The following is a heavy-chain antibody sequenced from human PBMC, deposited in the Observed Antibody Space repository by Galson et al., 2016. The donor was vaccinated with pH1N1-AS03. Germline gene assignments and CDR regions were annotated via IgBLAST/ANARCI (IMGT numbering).Heavy chain of an antibody. CDR1: GGSVSDNNW. J-gene: IGHJ3*02. D-gene: IGHD1-1*01. CDR2: VYRSGST. Sequence: LSLTCAVSGGSVSDNNWWSWVRQPPGKGLEWIGEVYRSGSTNYNPSLKSRVTISLDKSKNQLSLRLTSVTAADTAVYYCARVYWSVPTTGTSGAFDIWGQGTTVTVSS. CDR3: ARVYWSVPTTGTSGAFDI. V-gene: IGHV4-4*02.